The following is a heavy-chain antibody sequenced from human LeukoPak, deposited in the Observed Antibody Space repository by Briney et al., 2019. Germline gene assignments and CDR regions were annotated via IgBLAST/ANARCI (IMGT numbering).Heavy chain of an antibody. Sequence: GGSLRLSCAASGFTFSNYWMSWVRQAPGKGLEWVANIKQDGSEKYYVDSVKGRFTISRDNARNSLYLQMDSLRAEDTAVYYCARDRSSGIYSKGAFDIWGQGAMVTVSS. CDR3: ARDRSSGIYSKGAFDI. J-gene: IGHJ3*02. V-gene: IGHV3-7*03. D-gene: IGHD3-10*01. CDR2: IKQDGSEK. CDR1: GFTFSNYW.